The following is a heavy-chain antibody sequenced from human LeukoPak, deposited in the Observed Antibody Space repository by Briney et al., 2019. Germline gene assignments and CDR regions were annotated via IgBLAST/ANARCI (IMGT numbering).Heavy chain of an antibody. CDR3: AKYVSSGWYNPTYYGMDV. V-gene: IGHV3-30*18. J-gene: IGHJ6*02. Sequence: SLRLSCAASGFTFSSYGMHWVRQAPGKGLEWVAVISYDGSNKYYADSVKGRFTISRDNSKNTLYLQMDSLRAEDTAVYYCAKYVSSGWYNPTYYGMDVWGQGTTVTVSS. CDR1: GFTFSSYG. D-gene: IGHD6-19*01. CDR2: ISYDGSNK.